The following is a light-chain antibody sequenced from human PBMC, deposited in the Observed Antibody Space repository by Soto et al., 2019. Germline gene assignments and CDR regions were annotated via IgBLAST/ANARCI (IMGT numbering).Light chain of an antibody. CDR3: CSYAGGHTWV. CDR2: DVS. V-gene: IGLV2-11*01. CDR1: SSDVGDYDF. Sequence: QSALTQPGSVSGSPGQSVTVSCTGTSSDVGDYDFVSWYRHHPGKVPKLMIFDVSGRPSGVPHRFSGSKSGNTASLTISGLQAEDEGIYSCCSYAGGHTWVFGGGTKFTVL. J-gene: IGLJ3*02.